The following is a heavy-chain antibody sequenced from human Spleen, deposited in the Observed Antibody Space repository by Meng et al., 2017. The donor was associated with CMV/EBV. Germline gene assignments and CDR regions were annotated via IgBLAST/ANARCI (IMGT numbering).Heavy chain of an antibody. CDR3: ARDPYATGWAG. Sequence: QRQLQESGPGLVKPSGTLSLTCAVSGGSISISTWWSWVRQPPGKGLEWIGEIYHSGGTNYNPSLRGRVTISLDKSKNQFSPTLRSVTAADTAVYYCARDPYATGWAGWGQGTLVTVSS. CDR1: GGSISISTW. J-gene: IGHJ4*02. CDR2: IYHSGGT. D-gene: IGHD6-19*01. V-gene: IGHV4-4*02.